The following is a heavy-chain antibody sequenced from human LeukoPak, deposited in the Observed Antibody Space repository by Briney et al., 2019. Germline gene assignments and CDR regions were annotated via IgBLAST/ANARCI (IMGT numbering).Heavy chain of an antibody. D-gene: IGHD3-9*01. CDR1: GGTFSSYA. CDR3: ARATYYDILTGYYPPYYYYGMDV. V-gene: IGHV1-69*01. J-gene: IGHJ6*04. Sequence: SVKVSCKASGGTFSSYAISWVRQAPGQGPEWMGGIIPIFGTANYAQKFQGRVTITADESTSTAYMELSSLRSEDTAVYYCARATYYDILTGYYPPYYYYGMDVWGKGTTVTVSS. CDR2: IIPIFGTA.